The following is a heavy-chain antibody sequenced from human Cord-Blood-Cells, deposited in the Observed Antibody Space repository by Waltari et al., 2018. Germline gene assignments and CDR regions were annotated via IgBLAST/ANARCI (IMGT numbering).Heavy chain of an antibody. D-gene: IGHD5-12*01. Sequence: EVQLVESGGGLVKPGGSLRLSCAASGFTFSSYSMNWVRQAPGKGLEWVSSISSSSSYIHYADSVKGRFTISRDNAKNSLYLQMNSLRAEDTAVYYCARATIDYYYGMDVWGQGTTVTVSS. CDR1: GFTFSSYS. V-gene: IGHV3-21*01. CDR3: ARATIDYYYGMDV. J-gene: IGHJ6*02. CDR2: ISSSSSYI.